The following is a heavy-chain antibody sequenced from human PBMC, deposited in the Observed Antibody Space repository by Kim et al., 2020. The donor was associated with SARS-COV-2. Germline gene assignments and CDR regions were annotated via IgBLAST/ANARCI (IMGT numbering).Heavy chain of an antibody. D-gene: IGHD3-9*01. CDR1: GGTFSSYA. CDR2: IIPIFGTA. Sequence: SVKVSCKASGGTFSSYAISWVRQAPGQGLEWMGGIIPIFGTANYAQKFQGRVTITADESTSTAYMELSSLRSEDTAVYYCARARVAGRYFDWLPIDYWGQGTLVTVSS. J-gene: IGHJ4*02. V-gene: IGHV1-69*13. CDR3: ARARVAGRYFDWLPIDY.